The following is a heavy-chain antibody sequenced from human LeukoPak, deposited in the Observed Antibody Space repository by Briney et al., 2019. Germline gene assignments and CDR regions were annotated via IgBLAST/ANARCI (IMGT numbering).Heavy chain of an antibody. D-gene: IGHD3-22*01. J-gene: IGHJ4*02. Sequence: GGSLRLSCAASGFTFSSYSMNWVRQAPGKGLEWVSSINSSSSYIYYADSVKGRFTISRDNAKNSLYLQMNSLRAEDTAVYYCARDLRAVSARPSYYYDSSGYYDYWGRGTLVTVSS. CDR2: INSSSSYI. CDR1: GFTFSSYS. CDR3: ARDLRAVSARPSYYYDSSGYYDY. V-gene: IGHV3-21*01.